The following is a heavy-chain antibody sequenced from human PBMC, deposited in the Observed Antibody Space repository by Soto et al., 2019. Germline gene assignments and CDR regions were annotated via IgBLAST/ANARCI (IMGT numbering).Heavy chain of an antibody. J-gene: IGHJ6*02. CDR2: IKTKTEGGTT. Sequence: GGSLRVSCAASGLTLSNAWMNWVREAPGKGLEWVGRIKTKTEGGTTDYAAPVKGRFTISRDDSKNTLYLQMNSLKTEDTAVYNCTADQVVTSDYAMDVWGQGTTVTVSS. CDR1: GLTLSNAW. D-gene: IGHD2-21*02. V-gene: IGHV3-15*07. CDR3: TADQVVTSDYAMDV.